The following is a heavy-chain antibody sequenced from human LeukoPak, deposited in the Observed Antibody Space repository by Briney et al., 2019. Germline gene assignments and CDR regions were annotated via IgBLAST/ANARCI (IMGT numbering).Heavy chain of an antibody. V-gene: IGHV4-34*01. Sequence: SETLSLTCAVYGGSFSGYYWSWIRQPPGKGLEWIGEIDHSGSTNYNPSLKSRVTISVDTSRNQFSLKLGSVTAADTAVYYCARGHLYGGNLYYFDYWGQGTLVTVSS. CDR2: IDHSGST. D-gene: IGHD4-23*01. CDR3: ARGHLYGGNLYYFDY. J-gene: IGHJ4*02. CDR1: GGSFSGYY.